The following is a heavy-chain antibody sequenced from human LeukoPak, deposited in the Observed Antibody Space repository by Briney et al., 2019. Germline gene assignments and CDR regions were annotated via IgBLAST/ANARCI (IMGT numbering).Heavy chain of an antibody. Sequence: GGSLRLSCAASGFTFITYWMHCVRPAPGKRLVWVARIRPEGTTTAYADSVKGRFTISRDNAKNTLFLQMDSLSAEDTAVYYCARDLDWILFDYWGQGTLVTVSS. J-gene: IGHJ4*02. CDR2: IRPEGTTT. D-gene: IGHD3-9*01. CDR3: ARDLDWILFDY. V-gene: IGHV3-74*03. CDR1: GFTFITYW.